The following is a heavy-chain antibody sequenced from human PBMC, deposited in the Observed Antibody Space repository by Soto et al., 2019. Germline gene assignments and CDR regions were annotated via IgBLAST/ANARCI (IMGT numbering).Heavy chain of an antibody. V-gene: IGHV1-69*08. CDR2: IIPILGIA. CDR3: ARDNGIAAAGTYGMDV. J-gene: IGHJ6*02. CDR1: GGTFSSYT. Sequence: QVQLVQSGAEVKKPGSSVKVSCKASGGTFSSYTISWVRQAPGQGLEWMGRIIPILGIANYAQKFQGRVTITADKSTSTAYMELSSLRSEDTAVYYCARDNGIAAAGTYGMDVWGQGTTVTVSS. D-gene: IGHD6-13*01.